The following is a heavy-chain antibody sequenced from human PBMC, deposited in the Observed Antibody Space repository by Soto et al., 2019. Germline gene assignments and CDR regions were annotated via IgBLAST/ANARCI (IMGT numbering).Heavy chain of an antibody. CDR1: GFTFSSYA. V-gene: IGHV3-30-3*01. CDR2: ISYDGSNK. D-gene: IGHD6-6*01. J-gene: IGHJ4*02. CDR3: ARDISEYSSSADFDY. Sequence: QVQLVESGGGVVQPGRSLRLSCAASGFTFSSYAMHWVRQAPGKGLEWVAVISYDGSNKYYADSVKGRFTISRDNSKNTLYLQMNSLRAEDTAVYYCARDISEYSSSADFDYWGQGTLVTVSS.